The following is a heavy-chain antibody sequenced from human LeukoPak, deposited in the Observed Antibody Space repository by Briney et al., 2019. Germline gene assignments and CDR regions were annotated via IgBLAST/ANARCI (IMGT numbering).Heavy chain of an antibody. V-gene: IGHV4-34*01. D-gene: IGHD1-26*01. Sequence: SETLSLTCAVYGGSFSGYYWSWIRQPPGKGLEWIGEINHSGSTNYNPSLKSRVTISVDTSKNQFSLKLSSVTAADTAVYYCARSYSGSSLLYYYGMDVWGQGTTVTVSS. CDR2: INHSGST. CDR1: GGSFSGYY. J-gene: IGHJ6*02. CDR3: ARSYSGSSLLYYYGMDV.